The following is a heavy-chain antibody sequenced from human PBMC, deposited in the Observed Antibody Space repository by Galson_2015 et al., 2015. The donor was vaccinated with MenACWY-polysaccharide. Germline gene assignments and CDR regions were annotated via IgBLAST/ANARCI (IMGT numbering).Heavy chain of an antibody. V-gene: IGHV1-46*03. J-gene: IGHJ4*02. Sequence: SCAASGYIFTSYYMHWVRQAPGQGLEWMGIINPSGGSTNYAQKFQGRVTMTRDTSTSTVYMELSSLRSEDTAVYYCVREGSRVVPTFDYWGQGTLVTVSS. CDR2: INPSGGST. D-gene: IGHD2-15*01. CDR3: VREGSRVVPTFDY. CDR1: GYIFTSYY.